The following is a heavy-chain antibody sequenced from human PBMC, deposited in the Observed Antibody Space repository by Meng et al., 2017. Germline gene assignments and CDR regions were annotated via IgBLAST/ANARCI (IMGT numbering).Heavy chain of an antibody. D-gene: IGHD6-13*01. CDR2: IYYSGST. CDR1: GGSISSSSYY. V-gene: IGHV4-39*07. Sequence: HRQLQESGPGLVKPSETLSLTCTVSGGSISSSSYYWGWIRQPPGKGLEWIGSIYYSGSTYYNPSLKSRVTISVDTSKNQFSLKLSSVTAADTAVYYCARDGIAAAGTGRSYFQHWGQGTLVTVSS. CDR3: ARDGIAAAGTGRSYFQH. J-gene: IGHJ1*01.